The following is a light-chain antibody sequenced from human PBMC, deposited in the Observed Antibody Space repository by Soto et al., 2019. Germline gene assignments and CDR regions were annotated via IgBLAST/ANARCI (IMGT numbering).Light chain of an antibody. CDR2: DAS. V-gene: IGKV3-11*01. CDR1: QSVSSY. CDR3: QQYNNWPPIT. J-gene: IGKJ5*01. Sequence: EIVLTQSPASLSLSPGERATLSCWASQSVSSYLAWSQQRPGQAPRLLIYDASNRATGIPARFSGSGSGTEFTLTISSLQSEDFAVYYCQQYNNWPPITFGQGTRLEIK.